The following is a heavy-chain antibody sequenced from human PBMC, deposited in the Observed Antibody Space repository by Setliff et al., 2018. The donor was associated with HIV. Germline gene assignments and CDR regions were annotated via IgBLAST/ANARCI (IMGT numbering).Heavy chain of an antibody. V-gene: IGHV4-39*07. CDR1: GGSISSSNYY. CDR2: IYYSGST. D-gene: IGHD1-20*01. CDR3: ATWGRNNWNYFSY. Sequence: SETLSLTCTVSGGSISSSNYYWGWIRQPPGKGLEWIGNIYYSGSTYYNPSLKSRVTISVDTSKNQFSLKLSSVTAADTAVHYCATWGRNNWNYFSYWGQGTLVTVSS. J-gene: IGHJ4*02.